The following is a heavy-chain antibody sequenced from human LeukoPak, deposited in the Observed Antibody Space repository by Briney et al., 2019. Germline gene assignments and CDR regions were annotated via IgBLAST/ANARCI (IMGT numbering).Heavy chain of an antibody. Sequence: SETLSLTCTVSGCSINSDDYYWSWIRQPAGKGLEWIGRIYTSGSTNYNPSLKSRVTMSVDTSKNQFSLKLSSVTAADTAVYYCARDYYDSSRTNAFDIWGQGTMVTVSS. J-gene: IGHJ3*02. V-gene: IGHV4-61*02. CDR3: ARDYYDSSRTNAFDI. CDR2: IYTSGST. CDR1: GCSINSDDYY. D-gene: IGHD3-22*01.